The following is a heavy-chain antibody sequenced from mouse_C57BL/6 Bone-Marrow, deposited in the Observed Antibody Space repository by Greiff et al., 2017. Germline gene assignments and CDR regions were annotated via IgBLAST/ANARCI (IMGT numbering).Heavy chain of an antibody. CDR3: ARPYYYGSSYDAIDY. V-gene: IGHV1-9*01. CDR2: IFPGSGST. D-gene: IGHD1-1*01. CDR1: GYTFTGYW. Sequence: VKLQESGAELMKPGASVKLSCKATGYTFTGYWIEWVKQRPGHGLEWIGEIFPGSGSTNYNEKFKGKATFTADTSSNTAYMQLRSLSTEASALYYCARPYYYGSSYDAIDYWGQGTSVTVSS. J-gene: IGHJ4*01.